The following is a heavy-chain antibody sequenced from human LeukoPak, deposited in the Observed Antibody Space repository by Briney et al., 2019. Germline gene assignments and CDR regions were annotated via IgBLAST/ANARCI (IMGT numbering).Heavy chain of an antibody. V-gene: IGHV3-21*01. CDR3: ARPPPYYYDSSGYYG. CDR1: GFTFSSYS. Sequence: GGSLRLSCAASGFTFSSYSMNWVRQAPGKGLEWVSSISSSSSYIYYADSVKGRFTISRDNAKNSLYLQMNSLRAEDTAVYYCARPPPYYYDSSGYYGWGQGTLVTVSS. J-gene: IGHJ4*02. CDR2: ISSSSSYI. D-gene: IGHD3-22*01.